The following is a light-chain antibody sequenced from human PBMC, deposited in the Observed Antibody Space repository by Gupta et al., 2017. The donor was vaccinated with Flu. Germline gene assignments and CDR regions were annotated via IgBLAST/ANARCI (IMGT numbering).Light chain of an antibody. V-gene: IGLV3-10*01. CDR3: YSTDRSDNPEGV. Sequence: SYELTHPPSVSVSPGQTARITCSGGALPKRYAYWYQQKSGQAPVLVIYEDNKQPSGIPERLSASSSGTMATLTISGAQVVDEAGYYCYSTDRSDNPEGVFGGGTKVTVL. CDR1: ALPKRY. J-gene: IGLJ2*01. CDR2: EDN.